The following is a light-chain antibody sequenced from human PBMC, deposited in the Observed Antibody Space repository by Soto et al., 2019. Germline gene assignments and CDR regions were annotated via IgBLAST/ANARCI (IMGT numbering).Light chain of an antibody. CDR1: QSIISY. CDR2: APS. J-gene: IGKJ1*01. CDR3: QQSYNSPQT. V-gene: IGKV1-39*01. Sequence: DIQMTQSPSSLSASVGDRVTITCRASQSIISYVNWYQQKPGNAPKLLIYAPSTLQSGVPSRFSGSGSGTDFTLTISSLQPEDFATYSCQQSYNSPQTFGQGTKVDIK.